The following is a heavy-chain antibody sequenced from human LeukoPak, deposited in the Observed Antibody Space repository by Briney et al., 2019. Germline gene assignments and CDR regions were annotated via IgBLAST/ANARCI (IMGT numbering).Heavy chain of an antibody. CDR2: IYYSGST. V-gene: IGHV4-59*01. J-gene: IGHJ6*03. CDR1: GGSISSYY. Sequence: SETLSLTCTVSGGSISSYYWSWIRQTPGKGLEWIGYIYYSGSTNFSPSLKSRVTISVDTSKNQFSLKMSSVTAADTAVYFCARGGPPGYYYDYYMDVWGKGTTVTISS. CDR3: ARGGPPGYYYDYYMDV.